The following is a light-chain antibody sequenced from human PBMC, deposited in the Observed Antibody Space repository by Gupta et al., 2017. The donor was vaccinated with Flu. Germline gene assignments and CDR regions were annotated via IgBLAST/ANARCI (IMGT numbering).Light chain of an antibody. J-gene: IGKJ2*03. CDR3: LQDANSRNR. V-gene: IGKV3-20*01. CDR1: QSINSNY. CDR2: SAS. Sequence: ELVLTQSPGTLSLSPGERATLSCRASQSINSNYLAWYQQKPGQAPRLLIFSASSRATGIPDRFSGSGSGTDLTLSIYRLEPEDFAMYFCLQDANSRNRFGQRTKLEIK.